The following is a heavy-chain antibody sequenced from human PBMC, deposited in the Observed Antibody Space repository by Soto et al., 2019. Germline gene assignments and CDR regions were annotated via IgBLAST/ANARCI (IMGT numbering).Heavy chain of an antibody. D-gene: IGHD4-17*01. CDR3: AREPYVPDGDYVYRDILYRMDV. Sequence: PGGSLRLSCAASGFTFSSYWMSWVRQAPGKGLEWVANIKQDGSEKYYVDSVKGRFTISRDNAKNSLYLQMNSLRAEDTAVYYCAREPYVPDGDYVYRDILYRMDVWGQGTTVPVSS. J-gene: IGHJ6*02. V-gene: IGHV3-7*01. CDR2: IKQDGSEK. CDR1: GFTFSSYW.